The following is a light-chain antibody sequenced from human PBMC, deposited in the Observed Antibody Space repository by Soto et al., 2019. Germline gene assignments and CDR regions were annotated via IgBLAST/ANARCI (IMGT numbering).Light chain of an antibody. CDR3: SSYTSSSTHYV. CDR1: SSDVGIYNY. J-gene: IGLJ1*01. CDR2: EVS. V-gene: IGLV2-14*01. Sequence: QSALTQPASVSGSPGQSITISCTGTSSDVGIYNYVSWYQHHPGKAPKLMIYEVSSRPSGVSNRFSGSKSGNTASLTIAGLQAEDEDDYYCSSYTSSSTHYVFGTGTKVTVL.